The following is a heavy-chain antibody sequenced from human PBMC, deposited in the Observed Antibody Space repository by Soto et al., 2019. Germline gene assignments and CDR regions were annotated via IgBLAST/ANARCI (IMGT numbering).Heavy chain of an antibody. Sequence: PGGSLRLSCAASGFTFSSYAMHWVRQAPGKGLEWVAVISYDGSNKYYADSVKGRFTISRDNSKNTLYLQMNSLRAEDTAVYYCARDRGSGSYYYYYYGMDVWGQGTTVTSP. CDR3: ARDRGSGSYYYYYYGMDV. D-gene: IGHD3-10*01. CDR1: GFTFSSYA. J-gene: IGHJ6*02. V-gene: IGHV3-30-3*01. CDR2: ISYDGSNK.